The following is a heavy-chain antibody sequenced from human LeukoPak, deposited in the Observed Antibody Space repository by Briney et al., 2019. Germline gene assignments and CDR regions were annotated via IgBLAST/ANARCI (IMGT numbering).Heavy chain of an antibody. CDR2: IYYSGST. CDR1: GGSISSYY. V-gene: IGHV4-59*01. CDR3: ARGGDPIVGATYYFDY. Sequence: SETLSLTCTVSGGSISSYYWSWIRQPPGKGLEWIGYIYYSGSTNYNPSLKSRVTISVDTSKNQCSLKLRSVTAADTAVYYCARGGDPIVGATYYFDYWGQGTLVTVSS. J-gene: IGHJ4*02. D-gene: IGHD1-26*01.